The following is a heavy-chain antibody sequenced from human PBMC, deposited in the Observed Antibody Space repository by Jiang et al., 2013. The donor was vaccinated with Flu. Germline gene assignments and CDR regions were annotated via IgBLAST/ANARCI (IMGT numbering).Heavy chain of an antibody. Sequence: PGLVKPSQTLSLTCSVSGASVSSGGYYWSWIRQLPGKGLEWIGYIYSSGSTYYNPSLKSRFTISRDTSKNHFSLTLTSVTAADTAVFYCASSGFADAFDVWGQGTMVTVSS. V-gene: IGHV4-31*03. CDR2: IYSSGST. CDR3: ASSGFADAFDV. D-gene: IGHD3-22*01. CDR1: GASVSSGGYY. J-gene: IGHJ3*01.